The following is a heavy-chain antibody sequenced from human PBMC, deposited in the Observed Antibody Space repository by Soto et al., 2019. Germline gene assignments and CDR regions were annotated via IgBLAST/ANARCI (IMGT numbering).Heavy chain of an antibody. CDR2: ISGSGGST. CDR3: AKDSRLLRGTTTEDY. Sequence: EVQLLESGGGLVQPGGSLRLSCAASGFTFSSYAMSWVRQAPGKGLEWVSVISGSGGSTYYADSVKGRFTISRDNSKNTLYLQMNSLRAEDTAVYYCAKDSRLLRGTTTEDYWGQGTLVTVSS. CDR1: GFTFSSYA. D-gene: IGHD3-10*01. J-gene: IGHJ4*02. V-gene: IGHV3-23*01.